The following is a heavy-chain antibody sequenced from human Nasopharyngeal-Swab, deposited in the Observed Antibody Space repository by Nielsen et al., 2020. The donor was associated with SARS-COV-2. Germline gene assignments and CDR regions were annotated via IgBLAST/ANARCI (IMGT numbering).Heavy chain of an antibody. V-gene: IGHV4-34*01. D-gene: IGHD5-18*01. CDR2: INHSGST. CDR1: GGSFSGYY. Sequence: SETLSLTCAVYGGSFSGYYWSWIRQPPGKGLEWIGEINHSGSTNYNPSLKSRVTISVDTSKNQFSLKLSSVTAADTAVYYCARGNRGYSYGYYYYYMDVWGKGTTATVSS. J-gene: IGHJ6*03. CDR3: ARGNRGYSYGYYYYYMDV.